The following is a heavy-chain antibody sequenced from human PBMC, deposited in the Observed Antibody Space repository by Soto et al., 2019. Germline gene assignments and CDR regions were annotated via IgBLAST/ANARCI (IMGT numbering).Heavy chain of an antibody. CDR1: GFTFSSYS. CDR3: AKRRGAGGHFDY. J-gene: IGHJ4*02. D-gene: IGHD2-15*01. V-gene: IGHV3-48*01. Sequence: PGGSLRPSCGPAGFTFSSYSMHWVRQAPGKGLEWLSHIGSSGSTIYYADSVKGRFTISRDNSKNTLSLQMNSLTAEDTAVYFCAKRRGAGGHFDYWGQGALVTVSS. CDR2: IGSSGSTI.